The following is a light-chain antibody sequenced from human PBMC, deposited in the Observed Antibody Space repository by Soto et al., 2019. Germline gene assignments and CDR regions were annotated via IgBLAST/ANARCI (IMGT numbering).Light chain of an antibody. J-gene: IGKJ4*01. CDR1: QSVRKY. Sequence: TQSPATLSLSPGERVTLSCRASQSVRKYLGWYQQKPGKAPKLLIYAASSLQSGVPSRFSGSGSGTDFTLTISSLQPEDFATYYCQQSYSTPLTIGGGTKVDIK. CDR2: AAS. CDR3: QQSYSTPLT. V-gene: IGKV1-39*01.